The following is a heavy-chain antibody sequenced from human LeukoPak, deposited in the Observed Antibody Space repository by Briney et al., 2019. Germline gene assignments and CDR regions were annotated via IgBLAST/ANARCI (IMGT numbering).Heavy chain of an antibody. CDR1: GFTFSSYW. D-gene: IGHD6-19*01. Sequence: GGSLRLSCAASGFTFSSYWMNWVRQAPGKGLEWVANIKQDGSEKYYVESVKGRFTISRDNAKNSLYLQMNSLRAEDTAVYYCARINSGWYRETFDYWGQGTLVTVSS. CDR3: ARINSGWYRETFDY. V-gene: IGHV3-7*01. J-gene: IGHJ4*02. CDR2: IKQDGSEK.